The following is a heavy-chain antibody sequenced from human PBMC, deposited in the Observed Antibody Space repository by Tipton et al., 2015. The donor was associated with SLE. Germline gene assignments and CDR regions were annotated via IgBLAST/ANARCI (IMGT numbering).Heavy chain of an antibody. Sequence: TLSLTCSVSGGSISSNYWIWIRQPPGKGLEWLGYISDGGGANYNPSLKSRVTISVDPAKNQFSLKLTSLTAPDTAVYYCARGMVTWRGAIIGVDVWGRGTLVTVSS. D-gene: IGHD2-21*02. J-gene: IGHJ2*01. CDR2: ISDGGGA. V-gene: IGHV4-4*09. CDR3: ARGMVTWRGAIIGVDV. CDR1: GGSISSNY.